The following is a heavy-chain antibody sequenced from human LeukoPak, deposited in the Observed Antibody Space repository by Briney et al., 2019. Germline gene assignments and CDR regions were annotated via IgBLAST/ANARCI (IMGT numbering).Heavy chain of an antibody. V-gene: IGHV3-48*03. Sequence: PGGSLRLSCAASGFTFSSYEMNWVRQAPGKGLEWVSYISSTGTTIYYADSVKGRFTISRDNAKNSLYLQMNSLRAEDTAVYYCARVATIFGVTPKHYMDVWGKGTTVTVSS. J-gene: IGHJ6*03. D-gene: IGHD3-3*01. CDR3: ARVATIFGVTPKHYMDV. CDR2: ISSTGTTI. CDR1: GFTFSSYE.